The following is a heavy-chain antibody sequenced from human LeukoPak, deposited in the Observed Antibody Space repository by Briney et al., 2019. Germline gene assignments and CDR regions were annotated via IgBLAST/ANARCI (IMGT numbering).Heavy chain of an antibody. Sequence: QPGRSLRLSCSASGFTFSTYNMNWVRQAPGKGLEWVSYISSSSRVIFYADSVRGRFTISRDNAKNSLYLQMNSLRAEDTAVYYCARDLCDFWGQGTLVTVSS. CDR2: ISSSSRVI. J-gene: IGHJ4*02. V-gene: IGHV3-48*01. D-gene: IGHD3-16*01. CDR1: GFTFSTYN. CDR3: ARDLCDF.